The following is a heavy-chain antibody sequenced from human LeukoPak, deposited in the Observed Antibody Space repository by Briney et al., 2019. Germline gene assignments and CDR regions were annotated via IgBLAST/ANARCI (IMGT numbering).Heavy chain of an antibody. V-gene: IGHV3-23*01. CDR3: AKDGSF. J-gene: IGHJ4*02. D-gene: IGHD2-15*01. CDR1: GFTFSNYA. Sequence: PGGSLSLSCVGSGFTFSNYAMSWVRQAPGKVLEWVSAISGSGGAPYYAASVKGRFTISRDNSRNTLYLQMTSLRAEDTAVYYCAKDGSFWGQGNLVTVSS. CDR2: ISGSGGAP.